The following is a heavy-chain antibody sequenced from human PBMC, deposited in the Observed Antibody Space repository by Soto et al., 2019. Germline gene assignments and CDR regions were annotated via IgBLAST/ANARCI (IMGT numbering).Heavy chain of an antibody. CDR2: IIPIFGTP. J-gene: IGHJ6*02. D-gene: IGHD2-21*02. Sequence: QVQLVQSGAEVKKPGSSVKVSCKASGGTFNNYAISWVRQAPGQGLEWLGGIIPIFGTPQYAQRFQGRVTITADKSTDTVYLELRSDDAAVYYCARSEYTALHFYAMDVWGQGTTVPVSS. CDR3: ARSEYTALHFYAMDV. V-gene: IGHV1-69*06. CDR1: GGTFNNYA.